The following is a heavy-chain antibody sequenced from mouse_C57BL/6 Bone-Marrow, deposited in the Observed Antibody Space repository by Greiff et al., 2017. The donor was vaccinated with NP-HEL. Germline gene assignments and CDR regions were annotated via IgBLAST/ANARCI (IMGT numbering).Heavy chain of an antibody. Sequence: EVQLQQSGTVLARPGASVKMSCKTSGYTFTSYWMHWVKQRPGQGLEWIGAIYPGNSDTSYNQKFKGKAKLTAVTSASTAYMELSSLTNDDSAVYYCTRGSPGVWYFDVWGTGTTVTVSS. V-gene: IGHV1-5*01. CDR3: TRGSPGVWYFDV. J-gene: IGHJ1*03. CDR2: IYPGNSDT. CDR1: GYTFTSYW.